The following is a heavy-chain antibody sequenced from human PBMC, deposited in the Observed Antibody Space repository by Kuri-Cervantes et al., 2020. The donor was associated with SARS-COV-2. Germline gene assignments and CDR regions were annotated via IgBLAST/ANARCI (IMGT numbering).Heavy chain of an antibody. CDR3: AKGGRIFGVVRTSDAFDI. CDR1: GFTFSNYW. J-gene: IGHJ3*02. Sequence: GESLKISCAASGFTFSNYWMHWVRQAPGKGLVWVSDVSSDGTTTTYADSVEGRFTISRDNAKNTLYLQMNSLRAEDTAVYYCAKGGRIFGVVRTSDAFDIWGQGTMVTVSS. CDR2: VSSDGTTT. D-gene: IGHD3-3*02. V-gene: IGHV3-74*03.